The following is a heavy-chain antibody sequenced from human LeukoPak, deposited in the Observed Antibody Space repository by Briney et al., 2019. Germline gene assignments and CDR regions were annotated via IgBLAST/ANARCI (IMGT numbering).Heavy chain of an antibody. CDR3: ARGSRGYSYG. V-gene: IGHV4-59*01. D-gene: IGHD5-18*01. Sequence: SETLSLTCAVYGGSFSDYYWSWIRQPPGKGLEWIGYIYYSGSTYYNPSLKSRVTISVDTSNNQFSLKLSSVTAADTAVYYCARGSRGYSYGWGQGTLVTVSS. CDR1: GGSFSDYY. J-gene: IGHJ4*02. CDR2: IYYSGST.